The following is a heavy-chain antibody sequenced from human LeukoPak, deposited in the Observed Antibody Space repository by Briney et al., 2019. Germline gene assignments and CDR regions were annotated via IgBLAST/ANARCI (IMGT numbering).Heavy chain of an antibody. J-gene: IGHJ4*02. CDR3: AREPPHYYDSSGYYYEDY. Sequence: ASVKVSCKASGYTFTSYGISWVRQASGQGVVWMGWISAYNGNTNNTHKLQRRVTMTTDTSTSTAYMELRSLRSDDTAVYYCAREPPHYYDSSGYYYEDYWGQGTLVTVSS. CDR2: ISAYNGNT. V-gene: IGHV1-18*01. D-gene: IGHD3-22*01. CDR1: GYTFTSYG.